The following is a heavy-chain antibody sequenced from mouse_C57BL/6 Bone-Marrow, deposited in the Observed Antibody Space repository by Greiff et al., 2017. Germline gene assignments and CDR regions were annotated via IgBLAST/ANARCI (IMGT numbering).Heavy chain of an antibody. J-gene: IGHJ2*01. CDR3: ARWSLLRYYFDY. CDR1: GYTFTDYY. D-gene: IGHD1-2*01. CDR2: IYPGSGNT. V-gene: IGHV1-76*01. Sequence: QVQLKQSGAELVRPGASVKLSCKASGYTFTDYYINWVKQRPGQGLEWIARIYPGSGNTYYNEKFKGKATLTAEKSSSTAYMQLSSLTSEDSAVYFCARWSLLRYYFDYWGQGTTLTVSS.